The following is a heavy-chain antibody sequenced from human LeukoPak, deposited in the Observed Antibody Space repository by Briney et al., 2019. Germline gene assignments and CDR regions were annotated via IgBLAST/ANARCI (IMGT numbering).Heavy chain of an antibody. CDR2: VSSNGGST. CDR1: GFTFSSYA. D-gene: IGHD6-19*01. CDR3: VKDHPAPLAVAGTDAFDI. V-gene: IGHV3-64D*06. Sequence: GGSLRLSCSASGFTFSSYAMHWVRQAPGKGLEYVSAVSSNGGSTYYADSVKGRFTISRDNSKNTLYLQMSSLRAEDTAVYYCVKDHPAPLAVAGTDAFDIWGQGTMVTVSS. J-gene: IGHJ3*02.